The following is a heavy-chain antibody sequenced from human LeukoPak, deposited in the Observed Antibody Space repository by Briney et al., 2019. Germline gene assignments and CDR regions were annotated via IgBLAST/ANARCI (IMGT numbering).Heavy chain of an antibody. J-gene: IGHJ4*02. CDR1: GYTFTGYF. CDR3: ARAQSLTAPAGTFANS. D-gene: IGHD6-13*01. V-gene: IGHV1-2*02. CDR2: INPNSGGT. Sequence: ASVKVSCKASGYTFTGYFLHWVRRAPGQGFEWMGWINPNSGGTYYTQRFQGRVTMTRDTSISIAYMELSSLRSDDTAVYYCARAQSLTAPAGTFANSWGQGTLVTVSS.